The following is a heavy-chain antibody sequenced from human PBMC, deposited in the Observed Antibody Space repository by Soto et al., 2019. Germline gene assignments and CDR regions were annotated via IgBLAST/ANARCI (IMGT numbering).Heavy chain of an antibody. J-gene: IGHJ4*02. CDR3: ARVLIVFGGYPFDY. V-gene: IGHV1-2*02. CDR1: GYTFTGYY. Sequence: VASVKVSCKASGYTFTGYYMHWVRQAPGQGLEWMGWINPNSGGTNYAQKFQGRVTMTRDTSISTAYMELSRLRSDDTAVYYCARVLIVFGGYPFDYWGQGTLVTVSS. D-gene: IGHD3-16*01. CDR2: INPNSGGT.